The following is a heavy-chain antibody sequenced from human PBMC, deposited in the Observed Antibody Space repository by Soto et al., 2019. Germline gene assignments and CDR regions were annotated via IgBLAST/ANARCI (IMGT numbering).Heavy chain of an antibody. Sequence: PGESLKISCKGSGYSFTSYWIAWVRQMPGKGLECMGIIYPGDSDTRYSPSFQGQVTISADKSSAYLQWSSLEASDTAMYYCARWYSSGLYYLDCWGQGTLVTVSS. D-gene: IGHD6-19*01. CDR3: ARWYSSGLYYLDC. V-gene: IGHV5-51*01. J-gene: IGHJ4*02. CDR2: IYPGDSDT. CDR1: GYSFTSYW.